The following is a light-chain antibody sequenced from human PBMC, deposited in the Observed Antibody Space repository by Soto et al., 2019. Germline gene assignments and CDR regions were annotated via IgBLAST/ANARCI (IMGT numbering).Light chain of an antibody. CDR2: EVT. CDR3: SSYADSNSDV. V-gene: IGLV2-8*01. CDR1: SSDVGGYN. J-gene: IGLJ1*01. Sequence: QSVLTQPPSASGSPGQSVTISCTGTSSDVGGYNVYWYQQHPGKAPKLMIYEVTKRPSGVPDRFSGSKSGNTASLTVSGLQAEDEADYYCSSYADSNSDVFGTGTKLTVL.